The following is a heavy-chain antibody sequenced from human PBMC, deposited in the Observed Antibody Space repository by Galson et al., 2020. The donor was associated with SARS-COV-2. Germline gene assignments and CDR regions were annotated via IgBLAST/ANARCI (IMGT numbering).Heavy chain of an antibody. CDR2: VGVANKI. V-gene: IGHV3-13*01. CDR1: GFSFSSYD. D-gene: IGHD3-22*01. CDR3: VRDDDSSGMGAFDI. Sequence: GESLKISCAASGFSFSSYDMHWVRQVTGKGLEWVSAVGVANKIFYADSVKGRFTISRENAKNSLYLQMNSLRAGHTAVYYCVRDDDSSGMGAFDIWGQGTMVTVSS. J-gene: IGHJ3*02.